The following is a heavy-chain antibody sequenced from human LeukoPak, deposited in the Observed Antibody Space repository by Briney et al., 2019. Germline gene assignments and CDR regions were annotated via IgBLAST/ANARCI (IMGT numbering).Heavy chain of an antibody. D-gene: IGHD1-26*01. J-gene: IGHJ4*02. CDR2: IWYDGSNK. Sequence: GRSLRLSCAASGFTFSSYGMHWVRQAPGKGLEWVAVIWYDGSNKYYADSVKGRFTISRDNSKNTLYLQMNSLRAEDTAVYYCARENIVGATSFDYWGQGTLVTVSS. CDR1: GFTFSSYG. CDR3: ARENIVGATSFDY. V-gene: IGHV3-33*01.